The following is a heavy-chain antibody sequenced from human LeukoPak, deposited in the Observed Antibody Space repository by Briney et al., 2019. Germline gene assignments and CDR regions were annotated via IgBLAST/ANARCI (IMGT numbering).Heavy chain of an antibody. CDR3: ARSEGYCSSTSCFSPIDY. J-gene: IGHJ4*02. CDR1: GFTFSSYS. CDR2: ISSSSSYI. D-gene: IGHD2-2*01. V-gene: IGHV3-21*01. Sequence: GGSLRLSCAASGFTFSSYSMNWVRQAPGKGLEWVSSISSSSSYIYYADSVKGRSTISRDNAKNSLYLQMNSLRAEDTAVYYCARSEGYCSSTSCFSPIDYWGQGTLVTVSS.